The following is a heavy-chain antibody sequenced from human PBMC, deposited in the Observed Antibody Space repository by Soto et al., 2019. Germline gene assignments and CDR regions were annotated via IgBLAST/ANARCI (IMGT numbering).Heavy chain of an antibody. D-gene: IGHD6-25*01. J-gene: IGHJ5*02. CDR3: ARHLAAGAP. Sequence: ASVKVSCKASGYTFTSYYIHWVRQAPGQGLEWMAIANPTGGSTNYAQKFQGRVTVTFDTSTSTVFMELNSLRYEDTAVYYCARHLAAGAPWGQGTLVTVSS. V-gene: IGHV1-46*03. CDR1: GYTFTSYY. CDR2: ANPTGGST.